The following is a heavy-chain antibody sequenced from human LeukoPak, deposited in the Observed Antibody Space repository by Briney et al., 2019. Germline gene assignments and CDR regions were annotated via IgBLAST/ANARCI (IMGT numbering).Heavy chain of an antibody. CDR2: IRHKLNSYTT. CDR1: GFIFCDHY. Sequence: EGSLRLSCAASGFIFCDHYMDWVRQAPGKGLEWVGRIRHKLNSYTTEYAASVKGRFTISRDDSKNSVYLQMNSLKNEDTAVYYCARANLPAAGNLDYWGQGTQVTVSS. D-gene: IGHD6-13*01. V-gene: IGHV3-72*01. CDR3: ARANLPAAGNLDY. J-gene: IGHJ4*02.